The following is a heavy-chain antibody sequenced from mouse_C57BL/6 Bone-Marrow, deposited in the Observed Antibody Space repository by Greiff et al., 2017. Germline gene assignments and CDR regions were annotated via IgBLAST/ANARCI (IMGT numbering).Heavy chain of an antibody. CDR3: AILPLLLRCYYAMDY. CDR1: GYTFTGYW. V-gene: IGHV1-9*01. CDR2: ILPGSGST. Sequence: QVQLQQSGAELMKPGASVKLSCKATGYTFTGYWIEWVKQRPGHGLEWIGEILPGSGSTNYTEKFKGKATFTADTSSNTAYMQLSSLTTADSAIYYCAILPLLLRCYYAMDYWGQGTSVTVSS. D-gene: IGHD1-1*01. J-gene: IGHJ4*01.